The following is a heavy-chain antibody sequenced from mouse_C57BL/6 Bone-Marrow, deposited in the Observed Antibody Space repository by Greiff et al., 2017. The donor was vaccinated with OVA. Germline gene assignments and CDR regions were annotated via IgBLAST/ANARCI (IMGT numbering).Heavy chain of an antibody. CDR1: GYTFTSYG. CDR3: ARHYDYPYYYAMDY. V-gene: IGHV1-81*01. J-gene: IGHJ4*01. Sequence: QVQLKESGAELARPGASVKLSCKASGYTFTSYGISWVKQRTGQGLEWIGEIYPRSGNTYYNEKFKGKATLTAYKSSSTAYMELRSLTSEDSAVYFCARHYDYPYYYAMDYWGQGTSVTVSS. CDR2: IYPRSGNT. D-gene: IGHD2-4*01.